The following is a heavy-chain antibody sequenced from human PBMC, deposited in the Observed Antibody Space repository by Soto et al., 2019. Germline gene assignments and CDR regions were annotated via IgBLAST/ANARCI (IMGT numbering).Heavy chain of an antibody. CDR3: AREYSSSSQYLYVDV. CDR2: IIPITGTV. J-gene: IGHJ2*01. V-gene: IGHV1-69*01. CDR1: GGTFSSYA. D-gene: IGHD6-6*01. Sequence: QVQLVQSGAEVKKPGSSVKVSCKVSGGTFSSYAIGWVRQAPGQGLEWMGGIIPITGTVNYAQKFQGRVTVTADESTTTVYMELSSLRSEDTAVYYCAREYSSSSQYLYVDVCGRGTLVTVSS.